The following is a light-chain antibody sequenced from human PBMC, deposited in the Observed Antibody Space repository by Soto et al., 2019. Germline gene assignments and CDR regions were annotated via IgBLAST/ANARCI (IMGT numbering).Light chain of an antibody. CDR3: QQYGRSPLP. V-gene: IGKV3-20*01. Sequence: EIGLKLSPGTLSLTTGERATLSCRASQSVSNNYLAWYQQKPGQAPRLLIYGASNRATGIPDRFSGSGSGTDFTLSISGLEPEDSAVYYCQQYGRSPLPFGGVTNVDIK. CDR2: GAS. J-gene: IGKJ4*01. CDR1: QSVSNNY.